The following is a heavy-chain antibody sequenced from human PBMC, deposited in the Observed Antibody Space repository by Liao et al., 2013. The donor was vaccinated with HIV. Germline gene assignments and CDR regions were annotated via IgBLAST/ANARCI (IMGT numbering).Heavy chain of an antibody. CDR1: GGSISSSSYF. Sequence: QLQLQESGPGLVKPSETLSLTCTVSGGSISSSSYFWSWIRQPPGKGLEWIGYIYYSGSTNYNPSLKSRVTMSVDTSKNQFSLKLNSVTAADTAVYYCARDEGESSNSPRAHVCWGQGILVTVSS. CDR3: ARDEGESSNSPRAHVC. V-gene: IGHV4-61*05. CDR2: IYYSGST. D-gene: IGHD6-6*01. J-gene: IGHJ4*02.